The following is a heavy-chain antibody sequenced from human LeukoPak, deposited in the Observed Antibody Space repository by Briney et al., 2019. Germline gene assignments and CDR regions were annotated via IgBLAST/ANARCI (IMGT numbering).Heavy chain of an antibody. Sequence: SVKVSCKASGGTYSSYAISWVRQAPGQGLEWMGRIIPIFGTANYAQKFQGRVTITTDESTSTAYMELSSLRSEDTAVYYCARAKYYYDSSGYREMDYWGQGTLVTVSS. D-gene: IGHD3-22*01. CDR1: GGTYSSYA. J-gene: IGHJ4*02. V-gene: IGHV1-69*05. CDR2: IIPIFGTA. CDR3: ARAKYYYDSSGYREMDY.